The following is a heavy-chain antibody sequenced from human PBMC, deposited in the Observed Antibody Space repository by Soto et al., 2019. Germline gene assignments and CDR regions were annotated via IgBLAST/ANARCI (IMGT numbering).Heavy chain of an antibody. D-gene: IGHD3-22*01. Sequence: QVQLVESGGGVVQPGRSLRLSCAASGITFSSYGMHWVRQAPGKGLEWVAVIWYDGSNKYYADSVKGRFTISRDNSKNTLYLQMNSLRAEDTAVYYCARDYDSSGYPRYYFDYWGQGTLVTVSS. CDR2: IWYDGSNK. CDR1: GITFSSYG. V-gene: IGHV3-33*01. CDR3: ARDYDSSGYPRYYFDY. J-gene: IGHJ4*02.